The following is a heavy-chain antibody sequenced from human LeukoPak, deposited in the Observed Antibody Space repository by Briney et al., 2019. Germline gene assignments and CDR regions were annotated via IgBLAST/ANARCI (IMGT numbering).Heavy chain of an antibody. J-gene: IGHJ4*02. CDR1: GGSISSHY. CDR2: IDDSGNT. V-gene: IGHV4-59*11. CDR3: ARSPYF. Sequence: SETLSLTCTVSGGSISSHYWSWIRQPPGKGLEWIGFIDDSGNTNYNPSLKSRVTISVDTSKNQFSLRLSSVTAADTAVYYCARSPYFWGQGTLVTVSS.